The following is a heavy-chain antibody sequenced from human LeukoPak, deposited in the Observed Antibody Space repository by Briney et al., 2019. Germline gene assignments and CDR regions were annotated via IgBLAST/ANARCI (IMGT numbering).Heavy chain of an antibody. CDR2: IYYSGST. CDR3: ARDMTTKPYYYYGMDV. CDR1: GGSISSYY. J-gene: IGHJ6*02. Sequence: PSETLSLTCTVSGGSISSYYWGWIRQSPGKGLEWIGSIYYSGSTYYNPSLKSRVTISVDTSKNQFSLKLSSVTAADTAVYYCARDMTTKPYYYYGMDVWGQGTTVTVSS. V-gene: IGHV4-39*07. D-gene: IGHD1-1*01.